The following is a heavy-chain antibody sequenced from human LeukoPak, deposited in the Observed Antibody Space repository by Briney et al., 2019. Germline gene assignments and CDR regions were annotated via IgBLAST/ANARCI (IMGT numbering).Heavy chain of an antibody. D-gene: IGHD4-17*01. Sequence: PSETPSLTCTVSGGSISSYYWSWIRQPPGKGLEWIGYIYYSGSTNYNPSLKSRVTISVDTSKNQFSLKLSSVTAADTAAYYCARANGDYVGYWGQGTLVTVSS. CDR2: IYYSGST. V-gene: IGHV4-59*01. J-gene: IGHJ4*02. CDR1: GGSISSYY. CDR3: ARANGDYVGY.